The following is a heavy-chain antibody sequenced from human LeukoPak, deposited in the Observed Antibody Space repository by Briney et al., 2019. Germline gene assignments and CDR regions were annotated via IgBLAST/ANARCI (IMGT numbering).Heavy chain of an antibody. D-gene: IGHD4-17*01. J-gene: IGHJ6*02. CDR2: IYSSGST. V-gene: IGHV4-59*01. CDR3: ARGRGGGYYGDYYYYGMDV. CDR1: GGSISSYY. Sequence: SETLSLTCTVSGGSISSYYWSWIRQPPGKGLEWIGYIYSSGSTNYNPSLKSRVTISVDTSKNQFSLKLSPVTAADTAVYYCARGRGGGYYGDYYYYGMDVWGQGTTVTVSS.